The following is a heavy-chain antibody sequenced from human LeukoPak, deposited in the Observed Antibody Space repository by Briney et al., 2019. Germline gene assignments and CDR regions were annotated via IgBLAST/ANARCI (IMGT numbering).Heavy chain of an antibody. J-gene: IGHJ4*02. D-gene: IGHD2-2*01. CDR3: ARGIVPATDSSRWTNFDY. CDR2: IYYSGST. CDR1: GGSISSHY. V-gene: IGHV4-59*11. Sequence: SETLSLTCTVSGGSISSHYWSWIRQPPGKGLDWIGYIYYSGSTNYNPALKSRVTISVDTSKNQFSLKLSSVTAADTAVYYCARGIVPATDSSRWTNFDYWGQGTLVTVSS.